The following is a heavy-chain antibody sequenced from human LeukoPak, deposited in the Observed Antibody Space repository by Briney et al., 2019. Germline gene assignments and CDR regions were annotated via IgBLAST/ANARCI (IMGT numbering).Heavy chain of an antibody. V-gene: IGHV1-18*01. J-gene: IGHJ3*02. CDR2: IITYNGNS. Sequence: ASVKSSCTASGYTFTHYCISWVRQASGQDLVWMEWIITYNGNSNYAQKLQDRVTMTTDTSTTTAYMDLRSLRSDDTAVYYCARAGGWAREDYKGDAFDIWGQGTMVTVSS. CDR1: GYTFTHYC. D-gene: IGHD6-19*01. CDR3: ARAGGWAREDYKGDAFDI.